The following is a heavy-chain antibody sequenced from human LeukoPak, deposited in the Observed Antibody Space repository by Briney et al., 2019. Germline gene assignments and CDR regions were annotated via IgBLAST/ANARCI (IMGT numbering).Heavy chain of an antibody. CDR2: IYYSGST. J-gene: IGHJ4*02. Sequence: SETLSLTCTVSGGSISSSSYYWGWIRQPPGKGLEWIGSIYYSGSTYYNPSLKSRVTISVDTSKNQFSLKLSSVTAADTAVYYCARVGTSWIQLWPDTYYFDYWGQGTLVTVSS. CDR3: ARVGTSWIQLWPDTYYFDY. CDR1: GGSISSSSYY. V-gene: IGHV4-39*07. D-gene: IGHD5-18*01.